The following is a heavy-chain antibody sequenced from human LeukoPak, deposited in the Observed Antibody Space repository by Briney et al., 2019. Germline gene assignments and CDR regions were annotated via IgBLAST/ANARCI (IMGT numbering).Heavy chain of an antibody. D-gene: IGHD3-22*01. J-gene: IGHJ4*02. V-gene: IGHV3-21*01. CDR1: GFTFSSYE. CDR3: ARDPYYYDSSGDRSD. Sequence: GGSLRLSCAASGFTFSSYEMNWFRQAPGKGLEWVSSISSSSSYIYYADSVKGRFTISRDNAKNSLYLQMNSLRAEDTAVYYCARDPYYYDSSGDRSDWGQGTLVTVSS. CDR2: ISSSSSYI.